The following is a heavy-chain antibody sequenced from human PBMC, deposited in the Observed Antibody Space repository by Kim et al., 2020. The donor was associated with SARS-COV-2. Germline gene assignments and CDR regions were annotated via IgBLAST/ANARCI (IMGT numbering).Heavy chain of an antibody. CDR3: AIEGGGSSGWSWFDP. CDR1: GFTFSSYS. J-gene: IGHJ5*02. CDR2: ISSSSSYI. D-gene: IGHD6-19*01. Sequence: GGSLRLSCAASGFTFSSYSMNWVRQAPGKGLEWVSSISSSSSYIYYADSVKGRFTISRDNAKNSLYLQMNSLRAEDTAVYYCAIEGGGSSGWSWFDPWGQGTLVTVSS. V-gene: IGHV3-21*01.